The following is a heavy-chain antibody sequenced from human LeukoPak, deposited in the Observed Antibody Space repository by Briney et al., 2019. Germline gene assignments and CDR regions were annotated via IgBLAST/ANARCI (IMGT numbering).Heavy chain of an antibody. V-gene: IGHV3-7*01. CDR1: GFTFSTYW. J-gene: IGHJ4*02. CDR2: INQDGSEK. D-gene: IGHD4-17*01. CDR3: ARSYGAFSGPVAY. Sequence: GGSLRLSCAASGFTFSTYWMTWVRQAPGKGLEWVANINQDGSEKHYVDSVRGRFTISRDNAKNSLYLQMNSLRAEDTAVYYCARSYGAFSGPVAYWGQGTLVTLSS.